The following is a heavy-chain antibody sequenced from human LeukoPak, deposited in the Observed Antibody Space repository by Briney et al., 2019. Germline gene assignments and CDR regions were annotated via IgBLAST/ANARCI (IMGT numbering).Heavy chain of an antibody. V-gene: IGHV4-59*01. CDR2: IYNSGST. CDR1: GGSISGYY. Sequence: PSETLSLTCTVSGGSISGYYWSWIRQPPGKGLEWIGYIYNSGSTNQNPSLRSRVTISVDTSKKQFSLKLSSVTAADTAVYYCARDERYCSGGSCYPGAFDIWGQGTMITVSS. D-gene: IGHD2-15*01. J-gene: IGHJ3*02. CDR3: ARDERYCSGGSCYPGAFDI.